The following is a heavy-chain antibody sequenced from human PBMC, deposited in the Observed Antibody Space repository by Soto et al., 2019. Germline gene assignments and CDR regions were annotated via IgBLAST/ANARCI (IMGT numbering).Heavy chain of an antibody. CDR3: ARKGYGDYGGMDV. Sequence: GGSLRLSCAASGFTFSSYSMNWVRQAPGKGLEWVSSIGSSSNYIYYADSVKGRLTISRDNARNSLYLQMNSLRAEDTAVYYCARKGYGDYGGMDVWGQGTTVTVYS. CDR2: IGSSSNYI. V-gene: IGHV3-21*01. J-gene: IGHJ6*02. D-gene: IGHD4-17*01. CDR1: GFTFSSYS.